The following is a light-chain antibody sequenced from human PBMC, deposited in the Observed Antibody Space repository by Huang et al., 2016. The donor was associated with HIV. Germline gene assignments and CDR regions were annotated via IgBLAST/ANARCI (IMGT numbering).Light chain of an antibody. CDR3: QYGET. CDR2: EIS. J-gene: IGKJ1*01. V-gene: IGKV1-5*03. Sequence: DIQMTQSPSTLSAFVGDRLTTTCRASENISSWLAWYKQKPGKAPRLLSYEISSLENGVPSRFSGSGSGTEFTLTISSLQPGDIGTYYCQYGETFGQGSKVEVK. CDR1: ENISSW.